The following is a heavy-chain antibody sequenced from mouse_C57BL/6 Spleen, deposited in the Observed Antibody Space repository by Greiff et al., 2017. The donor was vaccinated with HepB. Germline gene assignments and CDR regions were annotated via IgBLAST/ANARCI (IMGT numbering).Heavy chain of an antibody. CDR2: IYPGNSDT. CDR1: GYTFTSYW. Sequence: EVQLQQSGTVLARPGASVKMSCKTSGYTFTSYWMHWVKQRPGQGLEWIGAIYPGNSDTSYNQKFKGKAKLTAVTSASTAYMELSSLTKEDSAVYCSTGSGYDDGVDYWGQGTTLTVSS. J-gene: IGHJ2*01. D-gene: IGHD2-2*01. V-gene: IGHV1-5*01. CDR3: TGSGYDDGVDY.